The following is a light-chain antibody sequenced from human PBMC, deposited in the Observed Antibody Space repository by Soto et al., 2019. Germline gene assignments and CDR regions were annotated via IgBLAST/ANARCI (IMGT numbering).Light chain of an antibody. V-gene: IGKV1-39*01. CDR3: QQSYRSPYT. J-gene: IGKJ2*01. Sequence: DIQMTQSPSSLSASVGERVTITCRASQSISSYLNWYQQKPGKAPKFLIYVASTLQSVFPSRFSGSGSGTDFTRTISSLQPEDFATYYCQQSYRSPYTFGQGTKLEIK. CDR2: VAS. CDR1: QSISSY.